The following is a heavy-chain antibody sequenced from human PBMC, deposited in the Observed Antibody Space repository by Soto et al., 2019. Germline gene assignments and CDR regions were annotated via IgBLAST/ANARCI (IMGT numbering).Heavy chain of an antibody. J-gene: IGHJ4*02. Sequence: SETLSLTCAVYGGSFSGYYWSWIRQPPGKGLEWIGEINHSGSTNYNPSLKSRVTISVDTSKNQFSLKLSSVTAADTAVYYCAIRATYYDILSGYYPSVFDYWGQGTLVTVSS. D-gene: IGHD3-9*01. CDR3: AIRATYYDILSGYYPSVFDY. CDR2: INHSGST. CDR1: GGSFSGYY. V-gene: IGHV4-34*01.